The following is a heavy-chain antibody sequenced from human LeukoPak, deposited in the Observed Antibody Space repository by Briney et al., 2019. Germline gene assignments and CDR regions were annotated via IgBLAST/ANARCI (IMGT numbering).Heavy chain of an antibody. CDR1: GYSFTSHG. D-gene: IGHD5-12*01. V-gene: IGHV1-18*04. CDR3: ARRVLRRGYSGYGGLDY. Sequence: ASVKVSCKASGYSFTSHGISWVRQAPGEGLEWMGWISAYNGDTNYAQKLQGRVTMTTDTSTSTAYMELSSLRSEDTAVYYCARRVLRRGYSGYGGLDYWGQGTLVTVSS. J-gene: IGHJ4*02. CDR2: ISAYNGDT.